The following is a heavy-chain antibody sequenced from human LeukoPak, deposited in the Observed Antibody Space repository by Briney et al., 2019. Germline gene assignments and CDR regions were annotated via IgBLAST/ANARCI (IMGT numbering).Heavy chain of an antibody. CDR1: GGSFSGYY. Sequence: PSETLSLTCAVYGGSFSGYYWSWIRQPSGKGLEWIGEINHSGSTNYNPSLKSRVTISVDTSKNQFSLKLGSVTAADTAVYYCARSSGRGIWGQGTLVTVSS. D-gene: IGHD3-22*01. CDR2: INHSGST. V-gene: IGHV4-34*01. CDR3: ARSSGRGI. J-gene: IGHJ4*02.